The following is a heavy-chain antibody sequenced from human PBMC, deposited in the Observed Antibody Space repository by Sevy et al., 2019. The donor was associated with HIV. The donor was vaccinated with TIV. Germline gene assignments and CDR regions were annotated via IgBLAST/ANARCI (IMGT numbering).Heavy chain of an antibody. D-gene: IGHD4-17*01. J-gene: IGHJ3*02. Sequence: SETLSLTCAVSGVSISSGAYSWNWIRQPPGKGLEWIGYIYHTGNTYYNPSLKSRITISLDRSKNQFSLRLSYVTAADTAVYFCARDGGTMTTPGSFDIWGQGKMVTVSS. CDR2: IYHTGNT. V-gene: IGHV4-30-2*01. CDR3: ARDGGTMTTPGSFDI. CDR1: GVSISSGAYS.